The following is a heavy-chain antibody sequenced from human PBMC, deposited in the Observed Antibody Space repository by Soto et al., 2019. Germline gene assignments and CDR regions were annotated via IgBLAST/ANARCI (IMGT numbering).Heavy chain of an antibody. CDR3: AREYSSRWYPSGYYHGMDV. CDR2: ISAYNGNT. Sequence: QVQLVQSGAEVKKPGASVKVSCKASGYTFTSYGISWVRQAPGQGLEWMGWISAYNGNTNYAQKPQGRLTMTTDTSTSTAYMELRSLRSGDTAVYYCAREYSSRWYPSGYYHGMDVWGQGTTVTVSS. D-gene: IGHD6-13*01. J-gene: IGHJ6*02. V-gene: IGHV1-18*01. CDR1: GYTFTSYG.